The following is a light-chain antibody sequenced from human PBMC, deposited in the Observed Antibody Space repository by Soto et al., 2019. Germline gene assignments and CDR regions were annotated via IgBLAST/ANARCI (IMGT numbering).Light chain of an antibody. CDR3: HHYTSPPWT. V-gene: IGKV1-5*01. CDR2: AAS. Sequence: EIQMTQCAATLCASVGDRVTITCRAGQSLRTWLAWYQQKPGIAPKLLIYAASSSDSGVPSRFSGSGSGTDFPLTISSLQPADFATYYCHHYTSPPWTSGQGTKVDI. CDR1: QSLRTW. J-gene: IGKJ1*01.